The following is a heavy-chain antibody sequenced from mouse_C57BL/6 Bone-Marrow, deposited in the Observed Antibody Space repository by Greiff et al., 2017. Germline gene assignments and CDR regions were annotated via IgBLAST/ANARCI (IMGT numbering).Heavy chain of an antibody. D-gene: IGHD2-3*01. Sequence: VNVVESGAELARPGASVKLSCKASGYTFTSYGISWVKQRTGQGLEWIGEIYPRSGNTYYNEKFKGKATLTADKSSSTAYMELRSLTSEDSAVYFCARWGYDGYYVWFAYWGQGTLVTVSA. V-gene: IGHV1-81*01. CDR1: GYTFTSYG. CDR2: IYPRSGNT. CDR3: ARWGYDGYYVWFAY. J-gene: IGHJ3*01.